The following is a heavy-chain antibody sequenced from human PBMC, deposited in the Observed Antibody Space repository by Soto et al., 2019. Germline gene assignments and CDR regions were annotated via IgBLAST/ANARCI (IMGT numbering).Heavy chain of an antibody. V-gene: IGHV4-30-4*01. D-gene: IGHD3-22*01. CDR3: ARGYYESSVYYVGSPIFDY. CDR1: GGSVSRSDYY. Sequence: QVQLQESGPGLVKPSQTLSLTCTVSGGSVSRSDYYWSWIRQPPGKGLEWIGYIYSTGKTYYNPSLRSRLTISLDAPSNQFSLRLTSVTATDTAVYYCARGYYESSVYYVGSPIFDYWGQGTLVTVSS. CDR2: IYSTGKT. J-gene: IGHJ4*02.